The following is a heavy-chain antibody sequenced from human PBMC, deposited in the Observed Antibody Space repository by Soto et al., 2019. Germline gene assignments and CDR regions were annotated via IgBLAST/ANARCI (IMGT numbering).Heavy chain of an antibody. J-gene: IGHJ6*02. CDR3: ARHNGPLYVGYYYDMDV. CDR1: ACSIRSSSYY. CDR2: IYYSGYT. D-gene: IGHD3-16*01. Sequence: SDTLCLTCTVSACSIRSSSYYWGWIRQPPGKGLEWIGSIYYSGYTYYNPSLKSRVTISVDTSKNQFSLKLSSVTAADTAVYYCARHNGPLYVGYYYDMDVWGQGTTVTVS. V-gene: IGHV4-39*01.